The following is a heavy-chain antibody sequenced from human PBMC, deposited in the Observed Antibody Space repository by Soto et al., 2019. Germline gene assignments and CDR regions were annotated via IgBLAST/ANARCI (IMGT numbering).Heavy chain of an antibody. D-gene: IGHD2-2*01. J-gene: IGHJ6*02. V-gene: IGHV3-48*03. CDR1: RVSVWSLV. CDR2: SSSSGRTT. Sequence: HCGSMEICCAACRVSVWSLVMTGARQTPGKGLEWVSYSSSSGRTTHYADSVKGRLTISRDNAKNSLYLQMSSLRVEDTAVYYCARAGYCSSTSCSFYGMNVWGQGTTVTVSS. CDR3: ARAGYCSSTSCSFYGMNV.